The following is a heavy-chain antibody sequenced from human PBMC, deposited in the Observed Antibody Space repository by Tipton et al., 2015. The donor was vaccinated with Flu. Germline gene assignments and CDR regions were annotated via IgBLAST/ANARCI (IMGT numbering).Heavy chain of an antibody. D-gene: IGHD6-19*01. Sequence: SLRLSCAASGFTFSSYEMNWVRQAPGKGLEWVSAISGSGGSTYYADSVKGRFTISRDNSKNTLYLEMNSLRAEDTAIFYCAKVIPEKVAGLDYWGQGTLVTVSS. CDR2: ISGSGGST. CDR3: AKVIPEKVAGLDY. CDR1: GFTFSSYE. V-gene: IGHV3-23*01. J-gene: IGHJ4*02.